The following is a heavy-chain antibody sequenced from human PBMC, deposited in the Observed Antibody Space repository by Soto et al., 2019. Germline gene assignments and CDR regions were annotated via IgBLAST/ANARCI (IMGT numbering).Heavy chain of an antibody. CDR1: GYSFTSYW. CDR3: SRTAAAGKYYYGMDV. Sequence: EVQLVQSGAEVKKPGESLKISCKGSGYSFTSYWIGWVRQMPGKGLESMGIIYPGDSDTRYSPSFQGQVTISADKSISTAYLQWSSLKASDTAMYYYSRTAAAGKYYYGMDVWGQGTTVTVSS. V-gene: IGHV5-51*01. CDR2: IYPGDSDT. J-gene: IGHJ6*02. D-gene: IGHD6-13*01.